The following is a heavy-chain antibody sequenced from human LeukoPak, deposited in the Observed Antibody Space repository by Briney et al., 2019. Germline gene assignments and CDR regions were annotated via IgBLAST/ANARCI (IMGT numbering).Heavy chain of an antibody. CDR1: GFTIRNQW. CDR2: IKEDGREK. D-gene: IGHD2/OR15-2a*01. V-gene: IGHV3-7*01. CDR3: VRDPFFSVP. Sequence: GGSLRLSCEVSGFTIRNQWMSWVRQAPGKGLEWVANIKEDGREKYYVDSVKGRFTISRDNGKKSLYLQMNSLRVDDTALYYCVRDPFFSVPWGQGTLVTVSS. J-gene: IGHJ5*02.